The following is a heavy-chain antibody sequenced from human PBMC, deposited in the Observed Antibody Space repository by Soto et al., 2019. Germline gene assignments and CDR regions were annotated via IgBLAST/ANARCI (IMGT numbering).Heavy chain of an antibody. Sequence: ASVKVSCKASGYTFTSYGISWVRQAPGQGLEWMGWISAYNGNTNYAQKLQGRVTMTTDTSTSTAYMELRSLRSDDTAVYYCARDRSPAYYDFWSGYFSDYYNYGMDVWGQGTTVTVSS. V-gene: IGHV1-18*04. CDR2: ISAYNGNT. CDR1: GYTFTSYG. CDR3: ARDRSPAYYDFWSGYFSDYYNYGMDV. D-gene: IGHD3-3*01. J-gene: IGHJ6*02.